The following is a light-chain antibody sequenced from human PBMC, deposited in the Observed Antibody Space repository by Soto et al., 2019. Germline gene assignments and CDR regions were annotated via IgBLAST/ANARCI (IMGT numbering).Light chain of an antibody. CDR3: QQYNNWWT. CDR1: ESINSN. CDR2: AAS. Sequence: EIVLTQSPATLSLSPGERATLSCRASESINSNLAWYQQRPAQAPSILIYAASTRATGIPARFSGSGSGTEFTLTISSLQSEDFAVYYCQQYNNWWTFGQGTKV. J-gene: IGKJ1*01. V-gene: IGKV3-15*01.